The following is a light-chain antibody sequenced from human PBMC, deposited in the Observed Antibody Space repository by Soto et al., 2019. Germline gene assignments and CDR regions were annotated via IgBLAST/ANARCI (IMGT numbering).Light chain of an antibody. V-gene: IGKV3D-20*01. Sequence: IVLTQSPANLSLSAGERCTLPCGATQAFRSSYFAWYQLKPGQAPRLLGYEASSRATGIPDRCRGSGAGTEVTLTISRLAVEAFEVYYCQQYGSSPQTVGQGTKVDIK. J-gene: IGKJ1*01. CDR2: EAS. CDR1: QAFRSSY. CDR3: QQYGSSPQT.